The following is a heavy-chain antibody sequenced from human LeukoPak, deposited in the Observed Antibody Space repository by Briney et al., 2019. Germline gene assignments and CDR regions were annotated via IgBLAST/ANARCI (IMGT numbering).Heavy chain of an antibody. CDR3: ARVRYYYDSSGYYRANYFDY. CDR1: GGSISSYY. J-gene: IGHJ4*02. D-gene: IGHD3-22*01. CDR2: IYYSGST. V-gene: IGHV4-59*01. Sequence: PSETLSLTCTVSGGSISSYYWSWIRQPPGKGLEWIGYIYYSGSTNYNPSLKSRVTISVDTSKNQFSLKLSSVTAADTAVYYCARVRYYYDSSGYYRANYFDYWGQGTLVTVSS.